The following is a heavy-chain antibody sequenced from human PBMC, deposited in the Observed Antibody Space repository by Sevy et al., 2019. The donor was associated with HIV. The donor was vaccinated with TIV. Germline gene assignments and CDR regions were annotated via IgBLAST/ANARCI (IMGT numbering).Heavy chain of an antibody. CDR1: GYTFTVYY. D-gene: IGHD3-3*01. CDR3: AKHNTIFGVTYSGV. V-gene: IGHV1-2*02. Sequence: ASVKVSCKASGYTFTVYYIHWVRRAPGQGLEWMGWINPNSGGTNYAQTFQGRDTMTSDASINTAYMELTNLRSDDTAVYYCAKHNTIFGVTYSGVWGQGTTVSVSS. CDR2: INPNSGGT. J-gene: IGHJ6*02.